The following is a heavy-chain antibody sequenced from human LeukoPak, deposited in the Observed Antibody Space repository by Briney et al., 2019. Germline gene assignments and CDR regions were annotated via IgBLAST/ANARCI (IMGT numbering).Heavy chain of an antibody. J-gene: IGHJ4*02. D-gene: IGHD1-26*01. V-gene: IGHV4-4*07. Sequence: SETLSLTCTASGGSINTFYWNWTRQPAGKGLEWIGRMYFTGSTNYNPSLRSRVTMSVDTSKMQFSLRLTSVTAADTAVYYCATDRDWDLGFDLWGQGTLVTVS. CDR1: GGSINTFY. CDR2: MYFTGST. CDR3: ATDRDWDLGFDL.